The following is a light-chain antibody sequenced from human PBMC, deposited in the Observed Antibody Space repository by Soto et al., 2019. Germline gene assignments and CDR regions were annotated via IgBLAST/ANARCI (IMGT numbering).Light chain of an antibody. V-gene: IGLV2-14*01. CDR2: EVS. CDR3: SSYTRSSTLNV. J-gene: IGLJ1*01. Sequence: QSALTQPASVSGSPGQSITISCTGTSNDIGGYNYVSWYQQYPGKAPKLMIYEVSTRPSGVSNRFSGSKSGNTASLTISGLQAEDEADYYCSSYTRSSTLNVFGTGTKVTVL. CDR1: SNDIGGYNY.